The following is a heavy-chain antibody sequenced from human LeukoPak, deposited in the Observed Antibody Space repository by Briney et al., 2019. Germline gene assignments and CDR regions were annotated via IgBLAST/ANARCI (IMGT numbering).Heavy chain of an antibody. Sequence: PSETLSLTRTVSGYSISSGYYWGWIRQPPGKGLEWIGSIYHSGSTYYNPSLKSRVTISMDKSKNQLSLKLNFVTAADTAVYYCARDRGGYTYSHDYWGQGTLVTVSS. CDR3: ARDRGGYTYSHDY. J-gene: IGHJ4*02. CDR2: IYHSGST. D-gene: IGHD5-18*01. CDR1: GYSISSGYY. V-gene: IGHV4-38-2*02.